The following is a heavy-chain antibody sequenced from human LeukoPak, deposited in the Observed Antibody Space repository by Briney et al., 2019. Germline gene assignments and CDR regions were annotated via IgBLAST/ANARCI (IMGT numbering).Heavy chain of an antibody. CDR2: INVVNDNT. V-gene: IGHV1-3*01. Sequence: ASVKVSCKASGYTFTSYAMNWVRQAPGQGLEWMGWINVVNDNTKLSQKFQGRVTITSDTSASTAYMEMSSLRFDDTAVYYCARAPLTTYPWWGQGTLVTVSS. D-gene: IGHD2/OR15-2a*01. J-gene: IGHJ4*02. CDR1: GYTFTSYA. CDR3: ARAPLTTYPW.